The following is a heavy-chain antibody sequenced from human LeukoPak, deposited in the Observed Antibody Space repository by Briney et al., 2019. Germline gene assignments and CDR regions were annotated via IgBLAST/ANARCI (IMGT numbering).Heavy chain of an antibody. CDR2: ISYDGSNK. V-gene: IGHV3-30*07. CDR3: AKDRGIVATSASDY. Sequence: GGSLRLSCAASGFTFSSYAMHWVRQAPGKGLEWVAVISYDGSNKYYADSVRGRFTISRDNSENTLYLQMNSLRAEDTAVYYCAKDRGIVATSASDYWGQGTLVTVSS. CDR1: GFTFSSYA. J-gene: IGHJ4*02. D-gene: IGHD5-12*01.